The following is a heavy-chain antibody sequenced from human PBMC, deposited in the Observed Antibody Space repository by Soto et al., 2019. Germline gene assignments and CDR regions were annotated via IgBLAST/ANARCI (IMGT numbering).Heavy chain of an antibody. CDR1: GGSFSGYY. CDR3: ARGATYYDFWSGSGPRWFDP. Sequence: SETLSLTCAVYGGSFSGYYWGWIRQPPGKGLEWIGEINHSGSTNYNPSIKSRVNISVDTSKNQFSLKLSSVTAADTAVYYCARGATYYDFWSGSGPRWFDPWGQGTLVIVSS. J-gene: IGHJ5*02. V-gene: IGHV4-34*01. CDR2: INHSGST. D-gene: IGHD3-3*01.